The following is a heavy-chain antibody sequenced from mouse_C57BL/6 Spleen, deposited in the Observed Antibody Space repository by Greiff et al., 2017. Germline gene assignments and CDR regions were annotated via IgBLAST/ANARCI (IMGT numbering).Heavy chain of an antibody. D-gene: IGHD2-4*01. CDR3: ARWDDYEEGYAMDY. CDR2: IDPSDSYT. V-gene: IGHV1-69*01. Sequence: QVQLQQPGAELVMPGASVKLSCKASGYTFTSYWMHWVKQRPGQGLAWIGEIDPSDSYTNYNQKFKGKSTLTVDKSSSTAYMQLSSLTSEDSAVYYCARWDDYEEGYAMDYWGQGTSVTVSS. J-gene: IGHJ4*01. CDR1: GYTFTSYW.